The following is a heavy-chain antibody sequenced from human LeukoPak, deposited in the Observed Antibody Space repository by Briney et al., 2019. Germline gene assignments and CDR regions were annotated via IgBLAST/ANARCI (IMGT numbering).Heavy chain of an antibody. J-gene: IGHJ6*03. CDR3: SKGGYTMVRGVLYYYYMDV. D-gene: IGHD3-10*01. CDR1: GFTFSSHA. Sequence: GGSLRLSCVATGFTFSSHAMSWVRQAPGKGLEWVSGISGSGSSTYYADSVKGRLTISRDNSKNTLYLQMNSLRAEDTAVYYCSKGGYTMVRGVLYYYYMDVWGKGTTVTVSS. V-gene: IGHV3-23*01. CDR2: ISGSGSST.